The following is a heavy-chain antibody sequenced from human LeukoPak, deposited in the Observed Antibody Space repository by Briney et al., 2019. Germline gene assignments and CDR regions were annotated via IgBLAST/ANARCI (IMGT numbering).Heavy chain of an antibody. Sequence: GGSLRLSCEVSGFTFSRSWMTWVRKAPGKGLGWVASINEDGSEIHYVDSVKGRFTISRDNAKDSLYLQMNSLTAEDTAMYYCVRAYHPGGWFDPWGQGTLVTVSS. D-gene: IGHD2-21*01. J-gene: IGHJ5*02. CDR1: GFTFSRSW. CDR2: INEDGSEI. V-gene: IGHV3-7*04. CDR3: VRAYHPGGWFDP.